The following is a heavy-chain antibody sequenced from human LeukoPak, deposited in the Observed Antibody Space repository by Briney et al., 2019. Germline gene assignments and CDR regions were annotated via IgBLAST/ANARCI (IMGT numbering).Heavy chain of an antibody. CDR1: GFTFDDYA. V-gene: IGHV3-9*01. CDR3: AKGKMDYGDSSGYYYYGMDV. J-gene: IGHJ6*02. D-gene: IGHD4-17*01. Sequence: GRSLRLSCAASGFTFDDYAMHWVRQAPGKGLEWVSGISWNSGSIGYAASVKGRFTISRDNAKNSLYLQMNSLRAEDTALYYCAKGKMDYGDSSGYYYYGMDVWGQGTTVTVSS. CDR2: ISWNSGSI.